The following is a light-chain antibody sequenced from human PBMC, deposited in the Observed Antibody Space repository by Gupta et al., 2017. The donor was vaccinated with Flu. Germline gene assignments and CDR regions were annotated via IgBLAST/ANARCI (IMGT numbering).Light chain of an antibody. CDR1: QDIRTW. CDR3: QQYNSFPLT. V-gene: IGKV1D-16*01. J-gene: IGKJ4*01. Sequence: DIQITQSPSSLSASVGDRVTIPCRASQDIRTWLAWYQQKPEKAPKSLIYSASNLQSGVPSRFSGGGSWTDFTLTISSLQPEDFATYYCQQYNSFPLTFGGGTKVEIK. CDR2: SAS.